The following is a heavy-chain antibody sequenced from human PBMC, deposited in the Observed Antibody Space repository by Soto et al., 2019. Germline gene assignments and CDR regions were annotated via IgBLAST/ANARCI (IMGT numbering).Heavy chain of an antibody. Sequence: SETLSLTCTVSGGSISSSSYYWGWIRQPPGKGLEWIGSIYYSGSTYYNPSLKSRVTISVDTSKNQFSLKLSSVTAADTAVYYCARLRARFYDFWSGYYPFDYYYGMDVWGRGTTVTVSS. J-gene: IGHJ6*02. CDR3: ARLRARFYDFWSGYYPFDYYYGMDV. D-gene: IGHD3-3*01. V-gene: IGHV4-39*01. CDR2: IYYSGST. CDR1: GGSISSSSYY.